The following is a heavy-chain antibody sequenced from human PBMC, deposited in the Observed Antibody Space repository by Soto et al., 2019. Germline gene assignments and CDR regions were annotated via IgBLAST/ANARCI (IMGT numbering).Heavy chain of an antibody. D-gene: IGHD3-10*01. CDR2: IIPILGIA. CDR1: RVTFSSYT. CDR3: AREEYYYGSGAFFDY. Sequence: GASVKVSCKASRVTFSSYTISWVRQAPGQGLEWMGRIIPILGIANYAQKFQGRVAITADKSTSTAYMELSSLRSEDTAVYYCAREEYYYGSGAFFDYWGQGTLVTVSS. V-gene: IGHV1-69*04. J-gene: IGHJ4*02.